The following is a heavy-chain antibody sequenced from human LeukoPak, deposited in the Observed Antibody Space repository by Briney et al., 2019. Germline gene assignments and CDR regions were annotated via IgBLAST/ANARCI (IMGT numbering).Heavy chain of an antibody. D-gene: IGHD3-10*01. V-gene: IGHV3-30*02. CDR1: GFTFSSYG. CDR3: AKDLGFELLWFGEAVDY. CDR2: IRYDGSNK. J-gene: IGHJ4*02. Sequence: GESLKISCAASGFTFSSYGMHWVRQAPGKGLEWVAFIRYDGSNKYYADSVKGRFTISRDNSKNTLYLQMNSLRAEDTAVYYCAKDLGFELLWFGEAVDYWGQGTLVTVSS.